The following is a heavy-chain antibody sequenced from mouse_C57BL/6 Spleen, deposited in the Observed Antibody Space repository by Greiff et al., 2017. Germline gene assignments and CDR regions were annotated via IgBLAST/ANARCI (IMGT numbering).Heavy chain of an antibody. CDR2: INPNNGGT. CDR1: GYTFTDYN. Sequence: VQLQQSGPELVKPGASVKIPCKASGYTFTDYNMDWVKQSHGKSLEWIGDINPNNGGTIYNQKFKGKATLTVDKSSSTAYMELRSLTSEDTAVYYCARCGDGNYVYFDYWGQGTTLTVSS. V-gene: IGHV1-18*01. D-gene: IGHD2-1*01. J-gene: IGHJ2*01. CDR3: ARCGDGNYVYFDY.